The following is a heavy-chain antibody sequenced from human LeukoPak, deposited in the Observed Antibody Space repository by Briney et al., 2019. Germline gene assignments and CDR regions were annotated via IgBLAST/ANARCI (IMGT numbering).Heavy chain of an antibody. V-gene: IGHV1-46*03. CDR2: INPSGCST. Sequence: GASVKVSCKASGYTFTSYYMHWVRQAPGQGLEWMGIINPSGCSTSYAQRVQGRVTMTRDTSTSTVYMDLSSLRSEDPAVYYCARAEAAAGLWGQGTLVTVSS. CDR3: ARAEAAAGL. J-gene: IGHJ4*02. D-gene: IGHD6-13*01. CDR1: GYTFTSYY.